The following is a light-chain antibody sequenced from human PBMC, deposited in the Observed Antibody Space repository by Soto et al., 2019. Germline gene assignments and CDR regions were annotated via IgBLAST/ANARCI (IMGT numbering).Light chain of an antibody. Sequence: QSAPTQPASVSGSPGQSITISCTGTSSDVGGYNYVSWYQKHPGKAPKLMIYDVSNRPSGVSIRFSGSKSGNTASLTISGLQAEDEAEYYCSSYSTGTTLVVFGGGTKVTVL. CDR1: SSDVGGYNY. CDR2: DVS. J-gene: IGLJ2*01. V-gene: IGLV2-14*01. CDR3: SSYSTGTTLVV.